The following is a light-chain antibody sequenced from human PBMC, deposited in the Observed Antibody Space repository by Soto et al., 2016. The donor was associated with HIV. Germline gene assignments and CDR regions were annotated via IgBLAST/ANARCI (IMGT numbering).Light chain of an antibody. CDR3: MQGTYWPLT. CDR2: KVS. J-gene: IGKJ4*01. CDR1: QSLVHTDGTTY. V-gene: IGKV2-30*02. Sequence: DVVMTQSPLSLPVTLGQPASISCRSSQSLVHTDGTTYLHWFQQRPGQSPRRLIYKVSNRDSGVPDRFSGGGSGTDFTLRISRVEAEDVGVYYCMQGTYWPLTFGGGPKVE.